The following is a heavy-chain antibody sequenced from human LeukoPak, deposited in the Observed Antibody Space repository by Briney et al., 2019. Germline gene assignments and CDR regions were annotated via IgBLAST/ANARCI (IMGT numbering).Heavy chain of an antibody. CDR1: GFTFTYHW. V-gene: IGHV5-51*01. J-gene: IGHJ4*02. CDR2: IFSGVVPGESSS. D-gene: IGHD6-19*01. Sequence: HGESLKISCKASGFTFTYHWITWVRHMPGKGLEWMGMIFSGVVPGESSSGYSPSFQGQVTMSVDKSINTAYLQLTSLKASDTAMYYCARHPLSNGAVDFWGQGTLVTVSS. CDR3: ARHPLSNGAVDF.